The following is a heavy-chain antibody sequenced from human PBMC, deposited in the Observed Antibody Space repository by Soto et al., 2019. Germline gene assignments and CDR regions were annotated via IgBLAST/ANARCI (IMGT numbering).Heavy chain of an antibody. J-gene: IGHJ4*02. V-gene: IGHV1-18*01. D-gene: IGHD3-22*01. Sequence: ASVKVSCKASGYTFTSYGISWVRQAPGQGLEWMGWISAYNGNTNYAQKLQGRVTMTTDTSTSTAYMELRSLRSDDTAGYYCARDLGSYDSSGYYYFWGQGTLVTVSS. CDR1: GYTFTSYG. CDR3: ARDLGSYDSSGYYYF. CDR2: ISAYNGNT.